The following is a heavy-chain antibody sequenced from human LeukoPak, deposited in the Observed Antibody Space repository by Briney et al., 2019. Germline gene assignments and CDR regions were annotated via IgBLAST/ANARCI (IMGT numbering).Heavy chain of an antibody. D-gene: IGHD3-10*01. J-gene: IGHJ3*02. CDR3: AREGYYGSGSYGAFDI. V-gene: IGHV3-66*01. CDR1: GFTVSSNY. Sequence: GGSLRLSCTASGFTVSSNYMSWVRQAPGKGLECVSVIDSGGITYFADSVKGRFTISRDNTKNSLYLQMNSLRAEDTAVYYCAREGYYGSGSYGAFDIWGQGTMVTVSS. CDR2: IDSGGIT.